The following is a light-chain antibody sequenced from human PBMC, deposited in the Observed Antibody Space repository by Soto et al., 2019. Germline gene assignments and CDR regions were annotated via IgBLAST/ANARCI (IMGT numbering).Light chain of an antibody. V-gene: IGLV2-23*03. Sequence: QSALTQPASVSASPGQSITISCTGTSSDVGSYNLVSWYQQHPGKAPKLMIFEGSKRPSGVANRFSGSKSGNTASLTISGLQAEDEADDYCCSSAPRSTFVFGGGTKLTVL. J-gene: IGLJ2*01. CDR2: EGS. CDR1: SSDVGSYNL. CDR3: CSSAPRSTFV.